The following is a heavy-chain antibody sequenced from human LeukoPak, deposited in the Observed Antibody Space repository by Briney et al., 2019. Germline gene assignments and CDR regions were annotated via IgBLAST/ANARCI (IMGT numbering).Heavy chain of an antibody. V-gene: IGHV4-39*07. Sequence: PSETLSLTCTVFGGSISSSTYYWGWIRQPPGKGLEWIGSIYYRGNSYYNPSLKSRVTISVDTSKNHFSLKLRSVTAADTAVYYCAKDHYDSSGYPFDYWGQGTLVTVSS. CDR1: GGSISSSTYY. J-gene: IGHJ4*02. D-gene: IGHD3-22*01. CDR3: AKDHYDSSGYPFDY. CDR2: IYYRGNS.